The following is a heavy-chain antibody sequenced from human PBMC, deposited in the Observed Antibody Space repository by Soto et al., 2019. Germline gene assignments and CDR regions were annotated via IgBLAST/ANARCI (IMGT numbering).Heavy chain of an antibody. J-gene: IGHJ4*02. CDR3: AKDSSGWSYYFDY. CDR2: ISYDGSNK. V-gene: IGHV3-30*18. D-gene: IGHD6-19*01. Sequence: GGSLRLSCAASGFTFSSYGMHWVRQAPGKGLEWVAVISYDGSNKYYADSVKGRFTISRDNSKNTLYLQMNSLRAEDTAVYYCAKDSSGWSYYFDYWGQGTLVTVSS. CDR1: GFTFSSYG.